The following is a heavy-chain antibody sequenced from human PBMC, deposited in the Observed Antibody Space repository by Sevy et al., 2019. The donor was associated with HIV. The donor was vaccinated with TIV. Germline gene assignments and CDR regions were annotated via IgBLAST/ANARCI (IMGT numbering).Heavy chain of an antibody. Sequence: GSLRLSCAASGFTFSSYAMHWVRQAPGKGLEWVAVISYDGSNKYYADSVKGRFTISRDNSKNTLYLQMNSLRAEDTAVYYCARRAKNSSGYYLLSPVDYWGQGTLVTVSS. V-gene: IGHV3-30-3*01. J-gene: IGHJ4*02. CDR3: ARRAKNSSGYYLLSPVDY. CDR2: ISYDGSNK. D-gene: IGHD3-22*01. CDR1: GFTFSSYA.